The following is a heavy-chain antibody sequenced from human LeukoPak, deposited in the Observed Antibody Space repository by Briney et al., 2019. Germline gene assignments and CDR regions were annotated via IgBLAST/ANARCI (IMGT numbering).Heavy chain of an antibody. V-gene: IGHV3-23*01. Sequence: GGSLRLSCAASAFTFSSYAMNWVRQAPGKGLEWVSGISGGGGSTYYADSVKGRFTISRDNSKNTLYLQMDSLRAEDTALYYCAKGWYFDLWGRGTLVTVSS. CDR1: AFTFSSYA. J-gene: IGHJ2*01. CDR2: ISGGGGST. CDR3: AKGWYFDL.